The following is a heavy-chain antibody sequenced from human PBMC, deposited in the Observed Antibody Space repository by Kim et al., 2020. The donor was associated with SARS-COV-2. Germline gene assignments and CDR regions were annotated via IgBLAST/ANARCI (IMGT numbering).Heavy chain of an antibody. V-gene: IGHV2-5*01. CDR3: AHRRIATTFDN. CDR2: K. Sequence: KRYSPALKSRLTITKDTSKNQVVLTMTNMDPVDTATYYCAHRRIATTFDNWGQGTLVTVSS. J-gene: IGHJ4*02. D-gene: IGHD1-26*01.